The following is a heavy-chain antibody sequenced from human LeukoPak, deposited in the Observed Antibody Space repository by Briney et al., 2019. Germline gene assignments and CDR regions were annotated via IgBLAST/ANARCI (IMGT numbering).Heavy chain of an antibody. CDR3: AREGVLVKMVNY. Sequence: PGGSLRLSCAASGFGFSSYWMHWVRQAPGKGLVWVSRINSDGSSTTYADSVKGRFTISRDNAKNTLYLQMNSLRAEDTAVYYCAREGVLVKMVNYWGQGTLVTVSS. J-gene: IGHJ4*02. V-gene: IGHV3-74*01. CDR2: INSDGSST. D-gene: IGHD4-23*01. CDR1: GFGFSSYW.